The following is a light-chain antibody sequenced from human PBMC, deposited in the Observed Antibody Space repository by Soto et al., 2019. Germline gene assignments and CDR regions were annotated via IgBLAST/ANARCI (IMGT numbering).Light chain of an antibody. CDR2: KND. J-gene: IGLJ1*01. Sequence: ALTQPPSASGTPGQNVSISCSGGPSNIGSNSVNWLQQLPGAAPKLLIYKNDQRPSGVPDRFSASKSGTSASLAISGLQSEDEADYYCAAWDDSQMRVFGSGTKVTVL. CDR1: PSNIGSNS. CDR3: AAWDDSQMRV. V-gene: IGLV1-44*01.